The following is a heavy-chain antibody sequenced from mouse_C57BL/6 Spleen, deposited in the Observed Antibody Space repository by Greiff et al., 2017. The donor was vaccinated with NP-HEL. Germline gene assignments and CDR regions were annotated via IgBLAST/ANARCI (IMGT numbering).Heavy chain of an antibody. CDR2: IYPGDGDT. CDR1: GYAFSSSW. V-gene: IGHV1-82*01. Sequence: VQLQQSGPELVKPGASVKISCKASGYAFSSSWMNWVKQRPGKGLEWIGRIYPGDGDTNYNGKFKGKATLTADKSSSTAYMQLSSLTSEDSAVYFCARSLTTVVEGYWYFDVWGTGTTVTVSS. CDR3: ARSLTTVVEGYWYFDV. J-gene: IGHJ1*03. D-gene: IGHD1-1*01.